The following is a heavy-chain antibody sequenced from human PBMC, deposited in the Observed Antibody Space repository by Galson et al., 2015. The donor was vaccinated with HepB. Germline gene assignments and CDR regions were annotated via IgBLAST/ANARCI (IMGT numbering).Heavy chain of an antibody. J-gene: IGHJ5*02. CDR1: GFPFNNAW. D-gene: IGHD2-2*02. CDR3: TTDVYYTTYWSWLDP. V-gene: IGHV3-15*05. Sequence: SLRLSCAASGFPFNNAWMTWVRQAPGMGLEWVGRIKSKTDGETIDYAAPVKGRFTISRDDSKNRLYLQTNSLKPEDTAVYYCTTDVYYTTYWSWLDPWGQGTLVTVSS. CDR2: IKSKTDGETI.